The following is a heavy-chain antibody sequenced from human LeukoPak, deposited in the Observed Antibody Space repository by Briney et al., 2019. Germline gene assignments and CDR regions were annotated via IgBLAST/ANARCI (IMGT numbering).Heavy chain of an antibody. CDR3: VRETMRLNDY. CDR1: GFTFSSYS. Sequence: PGGSLRLSCAASGFTFSSYSMNWARQAPGKGLEWVSSISSSSSYIYYADSVKGRFTISRDNAKSSLYLQMNSLRAEDTAVYYCVRETMRLNDYWGQGMLVTVSS. V-gene: IGHV3-21*01. J-gene: IGHJ4*02. CDR2: ISSSSSYI. D-gene: IGHD1/OR15-1a*01.